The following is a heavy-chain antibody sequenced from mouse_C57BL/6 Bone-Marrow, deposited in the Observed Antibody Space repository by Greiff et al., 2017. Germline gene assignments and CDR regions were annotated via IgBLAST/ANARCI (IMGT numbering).Heavy chain of an antibody. D-gene: IGHD2-4*01. Sequence: QVQLQQPGAELVKPGASVKLSCKASGYTFTSYWMHWVKQRPGRGLEWIGEIDPNSGGTKYNEKFKSKATLTVDKPSSTAYMQLSSLTSEDSAVYYCAREGNDYDDGSWFAYWGQGTLVTVSA. V-gene: IGHV1-72*01. CDR3: AREGNDYDDGSWFAY. J-gene: IGHJ3*01. CDR2: IDPNSGGT. CDR1: GYTFTSYW.